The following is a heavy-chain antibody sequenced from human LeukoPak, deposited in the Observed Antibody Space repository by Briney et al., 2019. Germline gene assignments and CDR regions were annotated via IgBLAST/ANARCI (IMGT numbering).Heavy chain of an antibody. CDR1: GFTFSSYG. CDR3: ARARYYYDSGSY. V-gene: IGHV3-74*01. CDR2: INSDGSST. J-gene: IGHJ4*02. Sequence: PGASLTLSCAASGFTFSSYGMHWVRQAPGKGLVWVSRINSDGSSTSYADSVKGRFTISRDNAKNTLYLQMNSLRAEDTAVYYCARARYYYDSGSYWGQGTLVTVSS. D-gene: IGHD3-22*01.